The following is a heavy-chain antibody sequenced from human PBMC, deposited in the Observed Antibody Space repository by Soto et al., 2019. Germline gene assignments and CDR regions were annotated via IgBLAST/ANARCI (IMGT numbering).Heavy chain of an antibody. CDR1: GFTVSHNY. J-gene: IGHJ6*02. CDR3: AREGPYYGTDV. CDR2: IYSAGAT. Sequence: EVQLVESGGGLVQPGGSLRLSCAVSGFTVSHNYMNWVRQAPGKGLEWVAVIYSAGATYYADSVKGRFTISRDNSNNTLYLQMNSLRPDDAAVYYCAREGPYYGTDVWGQGTTLTVSS. V-gene: IGHV3-53*01.